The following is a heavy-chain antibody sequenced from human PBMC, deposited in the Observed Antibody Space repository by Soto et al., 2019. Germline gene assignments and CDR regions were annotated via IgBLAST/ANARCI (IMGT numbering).Heavy chain of an antibody. CDR1: GYTFTSYG. V-gene: IGHV1-18*01. CDR2: ISAYNGNT. CDR3: ARDATYDILTGYLDYYYGMDV. D-gene: IGHD3-9*01. J-gene: IGHJ6*02. Sequence: QVQLVQSGAEVKKPGASVKVSCKASGYTFTSYGISWVRRAPGQGLEWMGWISAYNGNTNYAQKLQGRVTMTTDTSTSTAYMELRSLRSDDTAVYYCARDATYDILTGYLDYYYGMDVWGQGTTVTVSS.